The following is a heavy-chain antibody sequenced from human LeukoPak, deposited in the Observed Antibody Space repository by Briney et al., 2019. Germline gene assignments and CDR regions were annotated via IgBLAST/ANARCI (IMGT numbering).Heavy chain of an antibody. CDR2: IYHSGST. CDR3: ARMAVADYFDY. V-gene: IGHV4-38-2*01. D-gene: IGHD6-19*01. J-gene: IGHJ4*02. CDR1: GYSLSSGYY. Sequence: SETLSLTCAVSGYSLSSGYYWGWIRQPPGKGLEWIGSIYHSGSTYYNPSLKSRVTISVDTSKNQFSLKLSSVTAADTAVYYCARMAVADYFDYWGQGTLVTVSS.